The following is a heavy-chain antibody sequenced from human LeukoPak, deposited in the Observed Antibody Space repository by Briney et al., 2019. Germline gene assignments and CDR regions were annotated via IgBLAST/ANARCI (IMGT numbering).Heavy chain of an antibody. CDR2: ISGSGGST. CDR1: RFTFSSYA. Sequence: GGSLRLSCAASRFTFSSYAMGWVRQAPGKGREWVSAISGSGGSTYYADSVKGRFTISRDNSKNTLYLQMNSLSTEVTAVYYCAKSPDVVPAASVDYWGQGTLVTVSS. V-gene: IGHV3-23*01. J-gene: IGHJ4*02. CDR3: AKSPDVVPAASVDY. D-gene: IGHD2-2*01.